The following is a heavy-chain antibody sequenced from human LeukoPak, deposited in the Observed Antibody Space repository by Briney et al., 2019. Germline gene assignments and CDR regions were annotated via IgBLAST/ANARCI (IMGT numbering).Heavy chain of an antibody. J-gene: IGHJ4*02. CDR1: GFTVSSKN. Sequence: QAGGSLRLSCAASGFTVSSKNMSWVRQAPGKGLEWVSVMYAGGNTYYADSVKGRFTISRDNSKNTLYLQMSSLRAEDTAVYYCARDPPFIIGTTFFDYWGQGTLVTVSS. D-gene: IGHD1-20*01. CDR3: ARDPPFIIGTTFFDY. CDR2: MYAGGNT. V-gene: IGHV3-66*01.